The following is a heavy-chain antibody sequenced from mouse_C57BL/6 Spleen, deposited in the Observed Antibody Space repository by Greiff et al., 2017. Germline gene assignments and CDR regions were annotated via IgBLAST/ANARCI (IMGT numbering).Heavy chain of an antibody. CDR3: ARPHYYDSSHYAMDY. CDR2: INPYNGDT. Sequence: EVKVVESGPELVKPGDSVKISCKASGYSFTGYFMNWVMQSHGKSLEWIGRINPYNGDTFYNQKFKGKATLTVDKSSSTAHMELRSLTSEDSAVYYCARPHYYDSSHYAMDYWGQGTSVTVSS. J-gene: IGHJ4*01. V-gene: IGHV1-20*01. D-gene: IGHD1-1*01. CDR1: GYSFTGYF.